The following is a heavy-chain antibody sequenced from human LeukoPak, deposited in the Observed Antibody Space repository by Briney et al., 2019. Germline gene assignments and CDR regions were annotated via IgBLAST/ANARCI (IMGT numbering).Heavy chain of an antibody. CDR2: ISSSSSYI. CDR1: GFTFSSHS. D-gene: IGHD5-24*01. V-gene: IGHV3-21*01. Sequence: GGSLRLSCAASGFTFSSHSMNWVRQAPGKGLEWVSSISSSSSYIYYADSVKGRFAISRDNAKNSLYLQMNSLRAEDTAVYYCARDLRDGYNYRFYYFDYWGQGTLVTVSS. J-gene: IGHJ4*01. CDR3: ARDLRDGYNYRFYYFDY.